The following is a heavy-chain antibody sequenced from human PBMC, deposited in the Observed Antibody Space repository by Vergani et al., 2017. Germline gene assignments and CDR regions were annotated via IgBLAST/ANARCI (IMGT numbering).Heavy chain of an antibody. J-gene: IGHJ4*02. V-gene: IGHV3-74*01. CDR2: INSDGSST. CDR3: ARDGGYGGKGVDY. D-gene: IGHD4-23*01. CDR1: GFTFSSYW. Sequence: EVQLVESGGGLVQPGGSLRLSCAASGFTFSSYWMHWVRQAPGKGLVWVSRINSDGSSTSYADSVKGRFTISRDNAKNTLYLQMNSLRAEDTAVYYGARDGGYGGKGVDYWGQGTLVTVSS.